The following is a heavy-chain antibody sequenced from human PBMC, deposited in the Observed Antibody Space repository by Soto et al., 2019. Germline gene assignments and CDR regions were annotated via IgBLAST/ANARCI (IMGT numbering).Heavy chain of an antibody. CDR3: ARDQELRFLEWLPPPMDV. Sequence: SETLSLTCTVSGGSISSGGYYWNWIRQHPGKGLEWFGYIYYIGSTYYNPSLKSRVTISVDTSKNQFSLKLSSVTAADTALYYCARDQELRFLEWLPPPMDVWGQGTTVTVSS. CDR1: GGSISSGGYY. J-gene: IGHJ6*02. CDR2: IYYIGST. D-gene: IGHD3-3*01. V-gene: IGHV4-31*03.